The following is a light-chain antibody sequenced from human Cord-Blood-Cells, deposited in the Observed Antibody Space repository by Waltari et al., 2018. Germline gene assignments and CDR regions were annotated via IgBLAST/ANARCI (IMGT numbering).Light chain of an antibody. V-gene: IGLV1-40*01. CDR1: SSTIGAGYD. CDR2: GNS. CDR3: QSYDSSLSVV. J-gene: IGLJ2*01. Sequence: QSVLTQPPSVSGAPGQRVTISCPGSSSTIGAGYDVHWYQQLPGPAPKLLLYGNSNRPSGVPDRFSGSKSGTSASLAITGLQAEDEADYYCQSYDSSLSVVFGGGTKLTVL.